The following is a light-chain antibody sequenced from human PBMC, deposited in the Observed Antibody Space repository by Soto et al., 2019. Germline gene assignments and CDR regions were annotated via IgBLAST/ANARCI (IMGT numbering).Light chain of an antibody. J-gene: IGLJ2*01. CDR1: SSNIGSNY. V-gene: IGLV1-47*01. CDR2: RNN. CDR3: AAWDDSLSVV. Sequence: QSVLTQPPSPSGTPGQRVTISCSGSSSNIGSNYVYWYQQLPGTAPKLLIYRNNQRPSGVPDRFSGSKSGTSASPAISGLRSEDEADYYCAAWDDSLSVVFGGGTQLTVL.